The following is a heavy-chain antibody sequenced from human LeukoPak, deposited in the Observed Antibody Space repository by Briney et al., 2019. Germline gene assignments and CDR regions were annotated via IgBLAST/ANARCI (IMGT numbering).Heavy chain of an antibody. CDR3: AREQGGRDY. CDR1: GGSFSGYY. D-gene: IGHD3-16*01. V-gene: IGHV4-34*01. J-gene: IGHJ4*02. CDR2: INHSGST. Sequence: KPSETLSLTCAVYGGSFSGYYWSWIRQPPGKGLEWIGEINHSGSTNYNPSLKSRVTISVDTSKNQFSLKLSSVTAADTAVYYCAREQGGRDYWGQGTLVTVSS.